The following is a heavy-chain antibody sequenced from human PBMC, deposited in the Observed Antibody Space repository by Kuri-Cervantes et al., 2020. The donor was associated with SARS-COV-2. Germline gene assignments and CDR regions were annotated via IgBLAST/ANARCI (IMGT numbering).Heavy chain of an antibody. CDR1: GFTFNSYA. V-gene: IGHV3-30-3*01. J-gene: IGHJ4*02. Sequence: GESLKISCAASGFTFNSYAMHWVRQAPGKGLEWVAVISYDGSNKYYADSVKGRFTISRDNSKNTLYLQMNSLRAEDTAVYYCARDLSWAAAGSLDYWGQGTLVTVSS. CDR3: ARDLSWAAAGSLDY. D-gene: IGHD6-13*01. CDR2: ISYDGSNK.